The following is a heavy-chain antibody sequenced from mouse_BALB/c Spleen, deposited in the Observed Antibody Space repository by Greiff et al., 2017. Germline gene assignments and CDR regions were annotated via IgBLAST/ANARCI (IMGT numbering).Heavy chain of an antibody. CDR2: IDPFNGGT. CDR3: ARGDRPYGSSLYAMDY. D-gene: IGHD1-1*01. Sequence: EVQLQQSGPELMKPGASVKISCKASGYSFTSYYMHWVKQSHGKSLEWIGYIDPFNGGTSYNQKFKGKAILTVDKSSSTAYMELRSLTSEDSAVYYCARGDRPYGSSLYAMDYWGQGTSVTVSS. J-gene: IGHJ4*01. CDR1: GYSFTSYY. V-gene: IGHV1-31*01.